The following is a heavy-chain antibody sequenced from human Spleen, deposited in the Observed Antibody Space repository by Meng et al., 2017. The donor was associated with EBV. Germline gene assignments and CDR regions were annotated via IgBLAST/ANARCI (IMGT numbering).Heavy chain of an antibody. J-gene: IGHJ6*02. D-gene: IGHD7-27*01. CDR3: ASHIRPGVWGISEGAYGMDV. V-gene: IGHV1-69*01. Sequence: QVQLVQSGAEVKKXXSSVKVSXKASGDTXNNYAISWVRQAPGQGLEWMGGIIPLSGTANYAQKFQDRVTLTADESTRTAYMDLSSLRSEDTAVYYCASHIRPGVWGISEGAYGMDVWGQGTTVTVSS. CDR1: GDTXNNYA. CDR2: IIPLSGTA.